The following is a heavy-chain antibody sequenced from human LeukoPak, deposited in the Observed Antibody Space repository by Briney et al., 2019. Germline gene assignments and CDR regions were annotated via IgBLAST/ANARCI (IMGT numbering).Heavy chain of an antibody. CDR3: ARGIRYSSSYYFDY. CDR2: IYTSGST. Sequence: SETLSLTCTVSGGSISSYYWSWIRQPAGKGLEWIGRIYTSGSTNYNPSLKSRVTMSVDTSKNQFSLKLSSVTAADTAVYYCARGIRYSSSYYFDYWGQGTLVTVSS. D-gene: IGHD6-6*01. CDR1: GGSISSYY. V-gene: IGHV4-4*07. J-gene: IGHJ4*02.